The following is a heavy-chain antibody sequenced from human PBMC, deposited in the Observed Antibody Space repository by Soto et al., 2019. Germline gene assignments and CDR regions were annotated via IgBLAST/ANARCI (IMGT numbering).Heavy chain of an antibody. D-gene: IGHD5-18*01. J-gene: IGHJ5*02. CDR1: GFTFSNYG. Sequence: QVQLVETGGGVVQPGRSLRLSCAASGFTFSNYGMHWVRQAPGKGLEWVAIISYDGSNKYYADSVKGRFTISRDNYKNTLFLELNSLRPEDTAVYYCAKDRKGVRGSSYGHNWFDPWGQGTLVTVSS. CDR2: ISYDGSNK. CDR3: AKDRKGVRGSSYGHNWFDP. V-gene: IGHV3-30*18.